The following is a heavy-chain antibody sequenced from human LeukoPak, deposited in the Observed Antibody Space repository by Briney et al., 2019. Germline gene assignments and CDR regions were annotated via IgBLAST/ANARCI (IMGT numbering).Heavy chain of an antibody. J-gene: IGHJ6*02. D-gene: IGHD3-10*01. V-gene: IGHV5-51*01. Sequence: GESLKISCQGSGYSFTSYWIGWVRQLPGKGLEGMGIIYPGDSDTRYSPSFQGQVTISADKSISTAYLQWSSLKASDTAMYYCACPFGKGYYGMDVWGQGTTVTVSS. CDR2: IYPGDSDT. CDR3: ACPFGKGYYGMDV. CDR1: GYSFTSYW.